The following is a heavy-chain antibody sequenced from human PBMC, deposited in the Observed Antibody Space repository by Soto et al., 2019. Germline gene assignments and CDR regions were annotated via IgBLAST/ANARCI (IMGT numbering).Heavy chain of an antibody. J-gene: IGHJ5*02. V-gene: IGHV4-31*03. D-gene: IGHD2-15*01. CDR1: CGSISSGGYY. Sequence: SETLSLTCTVSCGSISSGGYYWRWIRQHPGKGLEWIGYIYYSGITYYNPSLKSRVTISVDTSKNPFSLKLRSVTAADTALYYCARDNEKLPYNWFDPGGQGIPVTVSS. CDR2: IYYSGIT. CDR3: ARDNEKLPYNWFDP.